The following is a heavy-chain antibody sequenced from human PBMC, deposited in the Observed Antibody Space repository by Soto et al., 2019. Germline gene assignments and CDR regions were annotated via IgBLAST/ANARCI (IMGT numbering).Heavy chain of an antibody. Sequence: EVQLVESGGGLVQPGGSLRLSCAASGFTFSSYSMNWVRQAPGKGLEWVSYISNSTIYYAASVKGRFTISRDNAKNSLYLQMNSLRAEDTAVYYCAREGDSSGWYNWFDPWGQGTLVTVSS. D-gene: IGHD3-22*01. CDR1: GFTFSSYS. V-gene: IGHV3-48*01. CDR2: ISNSTI. J-gene: IGHJ5*02. CDR3: AREGDSSGWYNWFDP.